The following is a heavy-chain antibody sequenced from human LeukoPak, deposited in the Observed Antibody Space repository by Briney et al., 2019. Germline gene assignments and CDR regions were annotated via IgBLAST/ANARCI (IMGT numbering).Heavy chain of an antibody. D-gene: IGHD3-22*01. V-gene: IGHV1-69*04. J-gene: IGHJ5*02. Sequence: SVKVSCKASGGTFSSYAISWVRQAPGQGLEWMGRIIPIFGIANYAQKFQGRVTITADKSTSTAYMELSSLRSEDTAVYYCARVSDLDYYDSSGPDWFDPWGQGTLVTVSS. CDR2: IIPIFGIA. CDR1: GGTFSSYA. CDR3: ARVSDLDYYDSSGPDWFDP.